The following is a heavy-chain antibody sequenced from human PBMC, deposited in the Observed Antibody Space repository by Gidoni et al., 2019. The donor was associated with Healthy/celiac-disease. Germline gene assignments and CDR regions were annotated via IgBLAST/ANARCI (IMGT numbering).Heavy chain of an antibody. CDR2: ISAYNGNT. D-gene: IGHD3-22*01. CDR1: GYTFTSYG. V-gene: IGHV1-18*01. Sequence: QVQLVPSGAEVKKPGAPVKVSCNASGYTFTSYGTGWVRQAPGQGLEWMGWISAYNGNTNYAQKLQGRVTMTTDTSTSTAYMELRSLRSYDTAVYYCAKGVLLLDSSGYYLNYYYGMDVWGQGTTVTVSS. CDR3: AKGVLLLDSSGYYLNYYYGMDV. J-gene: IGHJ6*02.